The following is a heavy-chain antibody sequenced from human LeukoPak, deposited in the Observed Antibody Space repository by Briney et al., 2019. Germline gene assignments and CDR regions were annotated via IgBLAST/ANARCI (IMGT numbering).Heavy chain of an antibody. Sequence: GGSLRLSCAASGFTFSSYAMHWVRQAPGKGLEWVAVISYDGSNKYYADSVKGRFTISRDNSKNTLYLQMNSLRSEDTAVYYCARERRVNPGYIAPPFDWGQGTLVTVSS. D-gene: IGHD6-13*01. V-gene: IGHV3-30-3*01. CDR1: GFTFSSYA. J-gene: IGHJ1*01. CDR3: ARERRVNPGYIAPPFD. CDR2: ISYDGSNK.